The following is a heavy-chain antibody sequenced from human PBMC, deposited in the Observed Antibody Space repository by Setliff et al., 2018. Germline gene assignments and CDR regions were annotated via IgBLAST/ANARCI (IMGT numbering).Heavy chain of an antibody. J-gene: IGHJ3*02. CDR1: GGSFSGYY. V-gene: IGHV4-34*01. CDR2: INHSGST. Sequence: PSETLSLTCAVYGGSFSGYYWSWIRQPPGKGLEWIGEINHSGSTNYNPSLKSRVTISVDKSKNQFSLKLSSVTAADTAVYYCARDLTYYDFWSGYYSPRAFDIWGQGTMVTVSS. CDR3: ARDLTYYDFWSGYYSPRAFDI. D-gene: IGHD3-3*01.